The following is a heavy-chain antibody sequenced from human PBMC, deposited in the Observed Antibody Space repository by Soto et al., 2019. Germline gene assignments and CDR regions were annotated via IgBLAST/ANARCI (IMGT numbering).Heavy chain of an antibody. Sequence: GGSLRLSCAASGFTFSSYAMSWVRQAPGKGLEWVSAISGSGGSTYYADSVKGRFTISGDNSKNTLYLQMNSLRAEDTAVYYCAKGPRLVGAYRDPFFVNWGQGTLDISPQ. CDR3: AKGPRLVGAYRDPFFVN. CDR1: GFTFSSYA. D-gene: IGHD1-26*01. CDR2: ISGSGGST. V-gene: IGHV3-23*01. J-gene: IGHJ4*02.